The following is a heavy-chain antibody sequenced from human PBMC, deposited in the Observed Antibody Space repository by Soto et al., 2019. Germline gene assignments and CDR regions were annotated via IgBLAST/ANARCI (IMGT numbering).Heavy chain of an antibody. CDR1: GGSFSGYY. Sequence: QVQLQQWGAGLLKPSETLSLTCAVYGGSFSGYYWSWIRQPPGKGLEWIGEINHSGSTNYNPSLKSRVTISVDTSKNQFSLKLSSVTAADMAVYYCARGLEDWFDPWGQGTLVTVSS. CDR2: INHSGST. CDR3: ARGLEDWFDP. J-gene: IGHJ5*02. V-gene: IGHV4-34*01.